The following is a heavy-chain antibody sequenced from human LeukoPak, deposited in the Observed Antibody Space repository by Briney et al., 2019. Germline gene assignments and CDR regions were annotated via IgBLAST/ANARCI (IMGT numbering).Heavy chain of an antibody. Sequence: GGSLRLSCAASGFTFSSYAMSWVRQAPGKGLEWVSVIYSGGSTYYADSVKGRFTISRDNSKNTLYLQMNSLRAEDTAVYYCARTYCSGGSCYGDAFDIWGQGTMVTVSS. J-gene: IGHJ3*02. CDR2: IYSGGST. V-gene: IGHV3-53*01. CDR3: ARTYCSGGSCYGDAFDI. D-gene: IGHD2-15*01. CDR1: GFTFSSYA.